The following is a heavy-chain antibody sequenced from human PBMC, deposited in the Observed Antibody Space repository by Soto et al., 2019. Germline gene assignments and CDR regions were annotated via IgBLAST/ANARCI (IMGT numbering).Heavy chain of an antibody. CDR1: GGSISSYY. J-gene: IGHJ4*02. D-gene: IGHD6-13*01. CDR3: ARGQQLVRF. Sequence: QVQLQESGPGLVKPSETLSLTCTVSGGSISSYYWSWIRQPPGKGLEWIGYICYSGSTNYNPSLKSRVTISVDTSKNQFSLKLSSVTAADTAVYYCARGQQLVRFWGQGTLVTVSS. V-gene: IGHV4-59*01. CDR2: ICYSGST.